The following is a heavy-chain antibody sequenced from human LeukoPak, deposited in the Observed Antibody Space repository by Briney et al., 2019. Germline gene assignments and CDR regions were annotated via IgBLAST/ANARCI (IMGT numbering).Heavy chain of an antibody. CDR3: AEIGSGNKFDF. V-gene: IGHV3-23*01. J-gene: IGHJ4*02. CDR1: GFTFSDCD. Sequence: GGSLRLSCLAYGFTFSDCDMSWVRLSPGKGPEWVSAITSSGGTSFYADSVKGRFTISRDNSTSTMYLQMSGLRADDTAVYYCAEIGSGNKFDFWGQGTLVTVSS. D-gene: IGHD3-3*01. CDR2: ITSSGGTS.